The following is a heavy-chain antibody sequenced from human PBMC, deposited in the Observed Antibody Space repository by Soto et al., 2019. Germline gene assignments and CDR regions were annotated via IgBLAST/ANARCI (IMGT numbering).Heavy chain of an antibody. Sequence: PGGSLRLSCAASGFIFSTYAMSWVRQAPGKGLEWVSRIGYGGGGTYYADSVKDRFTIARDNSKNTLYLQMNSLTAEDTAVYYCAKERSIAAAGSNFDYWGQGTLVTVSS. CDR1: GFIFSTYA. CDR2: IGYGGGGT. D-gene: IGHD6-13*01. V-gene: IGHV3-23*01. J-gene: IGHJ4*02. CDR3: AKERSIAAAGSNFDY.